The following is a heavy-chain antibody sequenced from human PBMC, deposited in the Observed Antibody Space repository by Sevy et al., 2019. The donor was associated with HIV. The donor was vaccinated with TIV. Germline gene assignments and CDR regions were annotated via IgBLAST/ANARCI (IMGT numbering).Heavy chain of an antibody. CDR1: GYTFTSYG. CDR2: ISAYNGNT. Sequence: ASVQVSCKASGYTFTSYGISWVRQAPGQGLEWMGWISAYNGNTNYAQKLQGRVTMTTDTSTSTAYMELRSLRSDDTAVYYCARDGLLWFRELLGPYYFDYWGQGTLVTVSS. CDR3: ARDGLLWFRELLGPYYFDY. D-gene: IGHD3-10*01. J-gene: IGHJ4*02. V-gene: IGHV1-18*01.